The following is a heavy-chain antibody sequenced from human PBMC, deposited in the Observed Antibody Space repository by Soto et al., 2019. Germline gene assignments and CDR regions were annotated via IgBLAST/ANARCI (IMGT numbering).Heavy chain of an antibody. Sequence: LGGSLRLSCAASGFTFSSSAMHWVRQAPGKGLEWVAVISYDRSNKYYADSVKGRFTISRDNSKNTLYLQMNSLRGEDTAVYYCARDSYYYDSSGYYLDYYYYGMDLWGQGTTVTVSS. CDR3: ARDSYYYDSSGYYLDYYYYGMDL. CDR2: ISYDRSNK. J-gene: IGHJ6*02. D-gene: IGHD3-22*01. CDR1: GFTFSSSA. V-gene: IGHV3-30-3*01.